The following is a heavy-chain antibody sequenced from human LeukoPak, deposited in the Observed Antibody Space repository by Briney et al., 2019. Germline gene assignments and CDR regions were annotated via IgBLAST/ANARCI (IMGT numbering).Heavy chain of an antibody. D-gene: IGHD1-26*01. CDR1: GYTFTGYY. Sequence: ASVKVSCKASGYTFTGYYMHWVRQAPGQGLEWMGWINPNSGGTNYAQKFQGRVTMTRDTSISTAYMELSRLRSDDTAVYYCARETSGGSYSTGAFDIWGQGTMVTVSS. CDR3: ARETSGGSYSTGAFDI. CDR2: INPNSGGT. J-gene: IGHJ3*02. V-gene: IGHV1-2*02.